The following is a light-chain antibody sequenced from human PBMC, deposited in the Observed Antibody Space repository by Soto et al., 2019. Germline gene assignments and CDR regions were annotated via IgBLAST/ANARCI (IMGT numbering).Light chain of an antibody. CDR2: GAS. Sequence: EFLLTQSPCTLSLSPGERATLSCRASQSVSSSRLAWYRQKPGQAPRLLIYGASSRATGIPERFSGSGSGTDFTLTINRLEPEDFELYYCQQCSTFPRTFGQGTKVDIK. V-gene: IGKV3-20*01. CDR3: QQCSTFPRT. CDR1: QSVSSSR. J-gene: IGKJ1*01.